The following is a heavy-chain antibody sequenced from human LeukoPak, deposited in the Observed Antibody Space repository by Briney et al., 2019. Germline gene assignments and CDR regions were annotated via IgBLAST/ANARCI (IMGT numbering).Heavy chain of an antibody. J-gene: IGHJ5*02. CDR1: GGSFSGYY. Sequence: SETLSLTCAVYGGSFSGYYWSWIRQPPGKGLEWIGSIYYSGSTYYNPSLESRVTISVDTSKDQFSLKLSSVTAADTAVYYCARHGDGWFDPGGQETRVTFSS. D-gene: IGHD5-24*01. V-gene: IGHV4-34*01. CDR3: ARHGDGWFDP. CDR2: IYYSGST.